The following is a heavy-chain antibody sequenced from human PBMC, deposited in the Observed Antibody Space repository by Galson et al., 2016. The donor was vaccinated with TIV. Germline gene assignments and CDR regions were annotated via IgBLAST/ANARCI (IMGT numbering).Heavy chain of an antibody. J-gene: IGHJ3*02. Sequence: SLRLSCAASGFTFGSYDMHWVRQAPGKGLEWVAIISYGRSEEYFAGSVTGRFTISRDNSKNTLYLELNSLRAEDTAIYYCARAFETYAFDIWGQGTLVTVSS. D-gene: IGHD3-9*01. V-gene: IGHV3-30-3*01. CDR2: ISYGRSEE. CDR3: ARAFETYAFDI. CDR1: GFTFGSYD.